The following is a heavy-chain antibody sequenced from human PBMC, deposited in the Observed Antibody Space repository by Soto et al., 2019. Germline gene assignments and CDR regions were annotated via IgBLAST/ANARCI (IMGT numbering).Heavy chain of an antibody. D-gene: IGHD3-9*01. CDR1: GGTFSSYA. CDR2: IIPIFGTA. Sequence: QVQLVQSGAEVKKPGSSVKVSCKASGGTFSSYAISWVRQAPGQGLEWMGGIIPIFGTANYAQKFQGRVTITADESTSTAYMELSSLRSEDTAVYYCARTKYYDILTGYYMGHFDYWAREPWSPSPQ. CDR3: ARTKYYDILTGYYMGHFDY. V-gene: IGHV1-69*01. J-gene: IGHJ4*02.